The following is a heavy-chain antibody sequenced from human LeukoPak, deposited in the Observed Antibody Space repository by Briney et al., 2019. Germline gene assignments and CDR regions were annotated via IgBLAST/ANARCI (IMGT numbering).Heavy chain of an antibody. D-gene: IGHD3-22*01. Sequence: GGSLRLSCAASGFTFSSYWMSWVRQAPGKGLEWVANIKQDGSEKYYVDSVKGRFTISRDNAKNSLYLQMNSLRAEDTAVYYCAKEDDSSGYIRFDYWGQGTLVTVSS. CDR2: IKQDGSEK. CDR3: AKEDDSSGYIRFDY. J-gene: IGHJ4*02. CDR1: GFTFSSYW. V-gene: IGHV3-7*03.